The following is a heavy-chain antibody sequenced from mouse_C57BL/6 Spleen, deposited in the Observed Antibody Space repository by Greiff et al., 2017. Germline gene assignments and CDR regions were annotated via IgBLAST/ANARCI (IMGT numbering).Heavy chain of an antibody. J-gene: IGHJ2*01. CDR3: ARSGYYYGSSYDFDY. D-gene: IGHD1-1*01. CDR2: INPNYGPT. V-gene: IGHV1-39*01. Sequence: VHVKQSGPELVKPGASVKISCKASGYSFTDYNMNWVKQSNGKSLEWIGVINPNYGPTSYNQKFKGKATLTVDQSSSTAYMQLNSLTSEDSAVYYCARSGYYYGSSYDFDYWGQGTTLTVSS. CDR1: GYSFTDYN.